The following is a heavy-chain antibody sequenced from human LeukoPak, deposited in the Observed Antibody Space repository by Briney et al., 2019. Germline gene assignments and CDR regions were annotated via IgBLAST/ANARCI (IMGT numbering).Heavy chain of an antibody. CDR1: GGSIGSTTYY. J-gene: IGHJ4*02. V-gene: IGHV4-39*07. Sequence: PSETLSLTCTVSGGSIGSTTYYWGWIRQPPGKELECIGSIYYSGSTYYNPSLKSRVTISVDTSKNQFSLKLSSVTAADTAVFYCASLTFGGNSRGLDYWGQGTLVTVSS. D-gene: IGHD4-23*01. CDR3: ASLTFGGNSRGLDY. CDR2: IYYSGST.